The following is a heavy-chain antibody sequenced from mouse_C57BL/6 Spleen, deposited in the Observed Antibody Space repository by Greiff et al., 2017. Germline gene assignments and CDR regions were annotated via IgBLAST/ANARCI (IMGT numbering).Heavy chain of an antibody. CDR3: AGYYYGSSSWFAY. D-gene: IGHD1-1*01. CDR1: GYAFSSSW. J-gene: IGHJ3*01. Sequence: QVQLQQSGPELVKPGASVKISCKASGYAFSSSWMNWVQQRPGKGLEWIARIYPGDGDTNYNGKFKGKATLTADKSSSTDYMQLSSLTSEESAVNFGAGYYYGSSSWFAYWGQGTLVTVSA. V-gene: IGHV1-82*01. CDR2: IYPGDGDT.